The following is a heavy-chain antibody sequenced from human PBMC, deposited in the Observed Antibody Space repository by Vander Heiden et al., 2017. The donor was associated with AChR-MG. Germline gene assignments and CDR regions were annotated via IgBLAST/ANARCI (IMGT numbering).Heavy chain of an antibody. CDR3: ARDPRKLLWFGELLPMDV. CDR2: IKQDGSEK. D-gene: IGHD3-10*01. CDR1: GFTFSSHW. V-gene: IGHV3-7*01. J-gene: IGHJ6*02. Sequence: EVQLVESGGGLVQPGGSLRLSCAASGFTFSSHWMSWVRQAPGKGLEWVANIKQDGSEKYYVDSVKGRFTISRDNAKNSLYLQMNSLRAEDTAVYYCARDPRKLLWFGELLPMDVWGQGTTVTVSS.